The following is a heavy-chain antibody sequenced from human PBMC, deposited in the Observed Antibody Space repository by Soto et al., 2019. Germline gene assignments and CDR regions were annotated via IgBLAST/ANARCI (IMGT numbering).Heavy chain of an antibody. CDR1: GGTFSSFT. V-gene: IGHV1-69*01. CDR3: AKVRPADGESYYYYAMDG. J-gene: IGHJ6*02. Sequence: QVQLVQSGAEVKKPGSSVKVSCKASGGTFSSFTISWVRQAPGQGLEWMGGIIPIYGTANYAQKFQGRVTITADASTRTAYMELTSLSSEDTAVYYFAKVRPADGESYYYYAMDGWGRANTVTVSS. CDR2: IIPIYGTA. D-gene: IGHD7-27*01.